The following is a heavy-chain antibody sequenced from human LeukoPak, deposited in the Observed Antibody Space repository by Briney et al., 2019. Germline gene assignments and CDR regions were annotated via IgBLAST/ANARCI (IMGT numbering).Heavy chain of an antibody. Sequence: PSETLSLXCAVSGYSISSGYYWGWIRQPPGKGLEWIGSIYHSGSTYYNPSLKSRVTISVDTSKNQFSLKLSSVTAADTAVYYCGRLRYSSSWYDRYYFDYWGQGTLVTVSS. CDR2: IYHSGST. CDR3: GRLRYSSSWYDRYYFDY. J-gene: IGHJ4*02. V-gene: IGHV4-38-2*01. CDR1: GYSISSGYY. D-gene: IGHD6-13*01.